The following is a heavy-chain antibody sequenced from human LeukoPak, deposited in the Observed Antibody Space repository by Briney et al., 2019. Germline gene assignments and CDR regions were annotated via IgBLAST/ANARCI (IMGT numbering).Heavy chain of an antibody. D-gene: IGHD5-24*01. V-gene: IGHV4-34*01. CDR1: GGSFSGYY. CDR3: ARGRRDGYNYRAGNYFDY. Sequence: PSETLSLTCAVYGGSFSGYYWSWIRQPPGKGLECIGEINHSGSTNYNPSLKSRVTISVDTSKNQFSLKLSSVTAADTAVYYCARGRRDGYNYRAGNYFDYWGREPWSPSPQ. CDR2: INHSGST. J-gene: IGHJ4*02.